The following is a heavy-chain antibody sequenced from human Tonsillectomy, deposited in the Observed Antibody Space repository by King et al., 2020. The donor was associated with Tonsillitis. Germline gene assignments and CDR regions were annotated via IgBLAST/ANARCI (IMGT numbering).Heavy chain of an antibody. Sequence: VQLVESGGGLVQPVRSLRLSCAASGFTFDDYAMHWVRQAPGKGLEWVSGISWNSGSIGYADSVKGRFTISRDNAKNSLYLQMNSLRAEDTALYYCAKDISGYSYGYDYWGQGTLVTVSS. D-gene: IGHD5-18*01. CDR1: GFTFDDYA. CDR2: ISWNSGSI. CDR3: AKDISGYSYGYDY. V-gene: IGHV3-9*01. J-gene: IGHJ4*02.